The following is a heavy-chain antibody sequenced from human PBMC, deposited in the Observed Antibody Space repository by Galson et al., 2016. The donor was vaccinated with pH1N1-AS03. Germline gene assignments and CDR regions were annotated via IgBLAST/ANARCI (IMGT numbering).Heavy chain of an antibody. CDR2: IDWNSGTI. CDR1: GFTFDDSA. CDR3: ARSPGYCSAGSCSDQGYFDY. J-gene: IGHJ4*02. V-gene: IGHV3-9*01. Sequence: SLRLSCAGSGFTFDDSAMHWVRQAPGKGLEWVSGIDWNSGTIDYTDSVKGRFTISGDNAKNSLYLQMNSLRAEDTALYYCARSPGYCSAGSCSDQGYFDYWGPGTLVTVSS. D-gene: IGHD2-15*01.